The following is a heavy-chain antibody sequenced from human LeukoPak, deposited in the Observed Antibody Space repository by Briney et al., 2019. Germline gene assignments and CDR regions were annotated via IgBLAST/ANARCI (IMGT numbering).Heavy chain of an antibody. CDR3: ARDQYGDGYPSGYFDY. V-gene: IGHV1-18*04. CDR1: GYTFISYY. CDR2: ISAYNGNT. D-gene: IGHD5-24*01. Sequence: GASVKVSCKASGYTFISYYMHWVRQAPGQGLEWMGWISAYNGNTNYAQKLQGRVTMTTDTSTSTAYMELRSLRSDDTAAYYCARDQYGDGYPSGYFDYWGQGTLVTVSS. J-gene: IGHJ4*02.